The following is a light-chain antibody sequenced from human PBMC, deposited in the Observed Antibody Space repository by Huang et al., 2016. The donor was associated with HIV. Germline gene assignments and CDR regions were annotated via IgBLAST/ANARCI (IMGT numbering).Light chain of an antibody. Sequence: IQLTQSPSSVSASEGDTVRITCRASQDISSWLAWSQQKPREAPTLLIHSTAILQSGVPSRFNGSGSGTDFFLTINSLRPDDFATYDCQQANMYPRSFGQGTRLDIK. V-gene: IGKV1-12*01. CDR1: QDISSW. J-gene: IGKJ5*01. CDR3: QQANMYPRS. CDR2: STA.